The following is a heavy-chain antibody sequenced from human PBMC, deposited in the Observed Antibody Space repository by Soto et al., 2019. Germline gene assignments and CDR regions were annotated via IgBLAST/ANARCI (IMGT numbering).Heavy chain of an antibody. CDR2: IWYDGSNK. J-gene: IGHJ6*02. CDR1: GFTFSSYG. D-gene: IGHD3-10*01. Sequence: QVQLVESGGGVVQPGRSLRLSCAASGFTFSSYGMHWVRQAPGKGLEWVAVIWYDGSNKYYADSVKGRFTISRDNSKNPLYLQMNRLRGEDTAVYYCARDRYYGSGSYYNAKDDGYGMDVWGQGTTVTVSS. CDR3: ARDRYYGSGSYYNAKDDGYGMDV. V-gene: IGHV3-33*01.